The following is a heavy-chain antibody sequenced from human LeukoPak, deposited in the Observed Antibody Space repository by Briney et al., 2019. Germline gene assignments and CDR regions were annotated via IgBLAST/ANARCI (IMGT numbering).Heavy chain of an antibody. V-gene: IGHV3-30*02. J-gene: IGHJ4*02. D-gene: IGHD3-22*01. Sequence: GGSLRLSCAASGFTFSSYGMHWVRQAPGKGLEWVALIWDDGSNKYYADSVKGRFTISRDNSKNTLYLQMNSLRAEDTAVYYCAKDPTPSYDSSGPPRGYWGQGTLVTVSS. CDR2: IWDDGSNK. CDR1: GFTFSSYG. CDR3: AKDPTPSYDSSGPPRGY.